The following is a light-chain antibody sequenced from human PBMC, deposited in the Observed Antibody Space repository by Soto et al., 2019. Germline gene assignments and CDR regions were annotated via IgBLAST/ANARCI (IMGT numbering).Light chain of an antibody. CDR3: AAWDDSLSGGV. CDR1: NSNLGSHD. CDR2: RNN. Sequence: QSVLTQPPSASATPGQRVTISCSGSNSNLGSHDVYWYQQLPGTAPKLLIYRNNQRPSGVPDRFSGSKSGTSASLAISGLRSEDEADYYCAAWDDSLSGGVFGGGTKVNVL. V-gene: IGLV1-47*01. J-gene: IGLJ3*02.